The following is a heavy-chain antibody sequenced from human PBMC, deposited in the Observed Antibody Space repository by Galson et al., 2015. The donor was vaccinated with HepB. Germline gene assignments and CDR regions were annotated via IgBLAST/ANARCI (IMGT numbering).Heavy chain of an antibody. CDR3: ARGDTAMVIPLDY. V-gene: IGHV3-30*03. J-gene: IGHJ4*02. CDR2: ISYDGSNK. D-gene: IGHD5-18*01. CDR1: GFTFSSYG. Sequence: SLRLSCAASGFTFSSYGMHWVRQAPGKGLEWVAVISYDGSNKYYADSVKGRFTISRDNSKNTLYLQMNSLRAEDTAVYYCARGDTAMVIPLDYWGQGTLVTVSS.